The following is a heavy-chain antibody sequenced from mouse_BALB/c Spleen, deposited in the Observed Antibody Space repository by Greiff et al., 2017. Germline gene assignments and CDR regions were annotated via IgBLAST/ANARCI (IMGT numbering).Heavy chain of an antibody. J-gene: IGHJ3*01. Sequence: QVQLQQPGAELVRPGASVKLSCKASGYTFTSYWINWVKQRPGQGLEWIGNIYPSDSYTNYNQKFKDKATLTVDKSSSTAYMQLSSPTSEDSAVYYCTGGNYDVFPFAYWGQGTLVTVSA. CDR1: GYTFTSYW. D-gene: IGHD2-4*01. V-gene: IGHV1-69*02. CDR2: IYPSDSYT. CDR3: TGGNYDVFPFAY.